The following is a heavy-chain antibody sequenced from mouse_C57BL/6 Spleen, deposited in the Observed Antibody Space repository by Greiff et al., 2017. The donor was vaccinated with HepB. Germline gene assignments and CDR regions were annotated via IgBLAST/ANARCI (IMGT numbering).Heavy chain of an antibody. CDR2: INPNNGGT. CDR3: ASGDYYYGSSYGFDY. J-gene: IGHJ2*01. Sequence: VQLQQSGPELVKPGASVKISCKASGYTFTDYYMNWVKQSHGKSLEWIGDINPNNGGTSYNQKFKGKATLTVDKSSSTAYMELRSLTSEDSAVYYCASGDYYYGSSYGFDYWGQGTTLTVSS. V-gene: IGHV1-26*01. CDR1: GYTFTDYY. D-gene: IGHD1-1*01.